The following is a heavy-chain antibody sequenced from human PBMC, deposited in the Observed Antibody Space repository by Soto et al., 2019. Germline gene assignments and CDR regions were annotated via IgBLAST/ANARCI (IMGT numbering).Heavy chain of an antibody. V-gene: IGHV3-48*01. Sequence: EVQLVESGGGLVQPGGSLRLSCAASGFTFSSYSMNWVRQAPGKGLEWVSYISSSSSTIYYADSVKGRFTISRDNAKNSLYLQMNSLRAEDTAVYYCARASYYGSGSYYNGYYYMDVWGKGTTVTVSS. D-gene: IGHD3-10*01. J-gene: IGHJ6*03. CDR1: GFTFSSYS. CDR3: ARASYYGSGSYYNGYYYMDV. CDR2: ISSSSSTI.